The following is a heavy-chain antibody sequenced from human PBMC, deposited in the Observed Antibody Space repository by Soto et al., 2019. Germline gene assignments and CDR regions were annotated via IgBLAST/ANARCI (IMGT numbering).Heavy chain of an antibody. J-gene: IGHJ4*02. V-gene: IGHV4-61*01. CDR1: CGSVSSGSYY. D-gene: IGHD1-26*01. CDR2: IYYSGST. CDR3: ARGRGATDY. Sequence: SETLSLTCTVSCGSVSSGSYYWSWIRQPPGKGLEWIGYIYYSGSTNYNPSLKSRVTISVDTSKNQFSLKLSSVTAADTAVYYCARGRGATDYWGQGTLVTVSS.